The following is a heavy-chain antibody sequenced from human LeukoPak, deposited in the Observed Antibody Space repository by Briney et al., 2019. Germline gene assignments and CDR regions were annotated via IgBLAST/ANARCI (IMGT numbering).Heavy chain of an antibody. Sequence: GGSLRLSCAASGFTFDDYAMHWVRQAPGKGLEWVSLISWDGGSTYYADSVKGRFTISRDNSKNSPYLQMNSLRAEDTALYYCAKDMGSLIYGEASGDYAFDYWGQGTLVTVSS. D-gene: IGHD4-17*01. CDR1: GFTFDDYA. J-gene: IGHJ4*02. V-gene: IGHV3-43D*03. CDR3: AKDMGSLIYGEASGDYAFDY. CDR2: ISWDGGST.